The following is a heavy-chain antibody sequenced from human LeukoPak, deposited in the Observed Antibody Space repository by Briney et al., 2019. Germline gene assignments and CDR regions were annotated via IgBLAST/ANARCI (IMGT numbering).Heavy chain of an antibody. D-gene: IGHD3-9*01. V-gene: IGHV4-61*08. CDR1: GGSTSSGGYY. Sequence: SETLSLTCTVSGGSTSSGGYYWSWIRQPPGKGLEWIGYIYTSGSTNYNPSLKSRVTISVDTSKNQFSLKLSSVTAADTAVYYCARSGRRYFDWLLGAFDIWGQGTMVTVSS. J-gene: IGHJ3*02. CDR2: IYTSGST. CDR3: ARSGRRYFDWLLGAFDI.